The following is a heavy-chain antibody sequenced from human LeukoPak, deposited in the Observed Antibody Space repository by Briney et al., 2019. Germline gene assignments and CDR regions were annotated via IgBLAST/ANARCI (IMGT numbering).Heavy chain of an antibody. Sequence: GGSLRLSCAASGFTFSSYAIHWVRQAPGKGWEGVGVLSYDGSHEYYGDSVKGRFTISRDNSKNTLYLQMNSLRAEDTAVYYCARGSVVGGRDAFDIWGQGTMVTVSS. CDR3: ARGSVVGGRDAFDI. D-gene: IGHD1-26*01. CDR2: LSYDGSHE. CDR1: GFTFSSYA. J-gene: IGHJ3*02. V-gene: IGHV3-30-3*01.